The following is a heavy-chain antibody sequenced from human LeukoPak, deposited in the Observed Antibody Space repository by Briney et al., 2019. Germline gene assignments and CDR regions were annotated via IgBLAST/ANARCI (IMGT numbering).Heavy chain of an antibody. J-gene: IGHJ3*02. V-gene: IGHV1-24*01. Sequence: ASVKVSCKVSGYTLIELSMHWVRQAPGKGLEWMGGFDPEDGETIYAQKFQGRVTMTEDTSIDTAYMELSSLRSEDTAVYYCATDRTLYCSSTSCYDSRTSHIWGQGTMVTVSS. CDR2: FDPEDGET. CDR1: GYTLIELS. D-gene: IGHD2-2*01. CDR3: ATDRTLYCSSTSCYDSRTSHI.